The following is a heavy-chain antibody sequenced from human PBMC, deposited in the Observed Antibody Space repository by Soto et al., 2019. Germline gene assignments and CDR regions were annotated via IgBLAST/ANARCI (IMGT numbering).Heavy chain of an antibody. D-gene: IGHD6-19*01. J-gene: IGHJ6*02. Sequence: QVQLVQSGAEVKKPGASVKVSCKASGYTFTSYDINWVRQATGQGLEWMGWMNPNSGNTGYAQKFQGRVTMTRNNSIRPADKGLSSLRSEDTAVYYGARVFEYSSGRGDYYYYYGLDVWGQGTTVTVSS. CDR2: MNPNSGNT. CDR1: GYTFTSYD. V-gene: IGHV1-8*01. CDR3: ARVFEYSSGRGDYYYYYGLDV.